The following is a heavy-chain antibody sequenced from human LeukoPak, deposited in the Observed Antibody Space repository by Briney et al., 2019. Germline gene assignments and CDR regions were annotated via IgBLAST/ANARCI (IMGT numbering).Heavy chain of an antibody. V-gene: IGHV3-64*01. CDR1: EFTFSNYS. J-gene: IGHJ6*02. CDR2: ITSNGGGT. CDR3: ASHNYYYGMDV. Sequence: GGSLRLSCVASEFTFSNYSMHWVRQAPGKGLEYVSTITSNGGGTYYANSVKGRLTVSRDNSKNTLYLQMGSLRAEDMAVYYCASHNYYYGMDVWGQGTTVTVSS.